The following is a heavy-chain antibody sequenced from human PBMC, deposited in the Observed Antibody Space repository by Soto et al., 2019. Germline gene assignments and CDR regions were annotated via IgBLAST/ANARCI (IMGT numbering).Heavy chain of an antibody. CDR2: INHSGST. CDR3: ARGRVVLLWFGDHNWFDP. J-gene: IGHJ5*02. D-gene: IGHD3-10*01. V-gene: IGHV4-34*01. Sequence: LSLTCAFYGVSFSGYYWSCVRQPPGKGLEWIGEINHSGSTNYNPSLKSRVTLSVDTSKNQFSLKLSSVTAADTAVYYCARGRVVLLWFGDHNWFDPWGQGTLVTVSS. CDR1: GVSFSGYY.